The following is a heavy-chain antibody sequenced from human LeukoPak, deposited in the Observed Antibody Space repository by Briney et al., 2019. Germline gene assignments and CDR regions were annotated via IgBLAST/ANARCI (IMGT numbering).Heavy chain of an antibody. D-gene: IGHD3-9*01. J-gene: IGHJ4*02. CDR1: GFTFSSYA. CDR2: ISGSGDNR. Sequence: PGGSLRLSRAASGFTFSSYAMSWVRQAPGKGLEWVSTISGSGDNRYFADSVKGRFTISRDNSKNTLYLQMNSLRAEDTAVYYCASGYFDWLFDYWGQGTLVTVSS. V-gene: IGHV3-23*01. CDR3: ASGYFDWLFDY.